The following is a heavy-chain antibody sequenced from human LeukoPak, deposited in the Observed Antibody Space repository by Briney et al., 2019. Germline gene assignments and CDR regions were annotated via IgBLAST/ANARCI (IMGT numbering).Heavy chain of an antibody. CDR2: ISYDGSNK. CDR3: ASPSGSYAVSVPFDY. Sequence: GGSLRLSCAASGFTFSSYAMHWVRQAPGKGLEWVAVISYDGSNKYYADSVKGRFTISRDNSKNTLYLQMNSLRAEDTAVYYCASPSGSYAVSVPFDYWGQGTLVTVSS. D-gene: IGHD1-26*01. CDR1: GFTFSSYA. J-gene: IGHJ4*02. V-gene: IGHV3-30-3*01.